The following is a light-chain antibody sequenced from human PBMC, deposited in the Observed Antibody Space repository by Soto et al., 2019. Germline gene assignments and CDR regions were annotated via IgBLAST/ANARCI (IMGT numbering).Light chain of an antibody. J-gene: IGLJ1*01. CDR2: GNN. CDR1: SSNFGADYG. V-gene: IGLV1-40*01. CDR3: QSYDSSLSAFYV. Sequence: QSALTQPPSVSGAPGQRVTISCTGASSNFGADYGVHWYQQLPGTVPKLLIYGNNNRPSGVPDRFSASKSGTSAYLTITGLQAEDEADYYCQSYDSSLSAFYVFGTGTKVTVL.